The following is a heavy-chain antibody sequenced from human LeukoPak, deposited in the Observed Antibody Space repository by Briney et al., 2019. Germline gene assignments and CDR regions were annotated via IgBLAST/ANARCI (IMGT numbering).Heavy chain of an antibody. Sequence: GGSLRLSCAASGFTFNSFAIHWVRQAPGKGLEWVAVISYDGTNKYYADSVKGRFAISKDNSKNTLYLQMHSLRAEDTAVYYCANGGGGRWGEYYFDYWGQGTLVTVSS. CDR2: ISYDGTNK. CDR1: GFTFNSFA. CDR3: ANGGGGRWGEYYFDY. D-gene: IGHD2-15*01. J-gene: IGHJ4*02. V-gene: IGHV3-30*09.